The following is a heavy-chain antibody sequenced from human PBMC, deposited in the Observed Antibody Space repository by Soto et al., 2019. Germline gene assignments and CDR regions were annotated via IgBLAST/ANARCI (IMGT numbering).Heavy chain of an antibody. V-gene: IGHV4-30-4*01. Sequence: PSETLSLTCTVSGGSISSSSYYWSWIRQPPGKGLEWIGYIYYSGSTYYNPSLQSRVTISVDTSKNQFSLKLSSVTAADTAVYYCARGALYSYGLWGQGTLVTVSS. CDR2: IYYSGST. CDR1: GGSISSSSYY. D-gene: IGHD5-18*01. CDR3: ARGALYSYGL. J-gene: IGHJ4*02.